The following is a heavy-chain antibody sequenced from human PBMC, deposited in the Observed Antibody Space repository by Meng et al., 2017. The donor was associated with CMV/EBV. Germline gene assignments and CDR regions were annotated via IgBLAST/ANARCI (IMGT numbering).Heavy chain of an antibody. CDR2: INPSSGGT. V-gene: IGHV1-2*02. CDR3: ARESTYCSSTSCYYYYGMDV. D-gene: IGHD2-2*01. CDR1: GYTFTGYY. Sequence: ASVKVSCKASGYTFTGYYMHWVRQAPGQGLEWMGWINPSSGGTNYAQKFQGRVTMTRDTSISTAYMELSRLRSDDTAVYYCARESTYCSSTSCYYYYGMDVWGQGTTVTVSS. J-gene: IGHJ6*02.